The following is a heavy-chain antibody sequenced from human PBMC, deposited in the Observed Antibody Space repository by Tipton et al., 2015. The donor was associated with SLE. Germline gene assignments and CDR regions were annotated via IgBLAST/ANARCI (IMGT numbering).Heavy chain of an antibody. J-gene: IGHJ4*02. CDR1: GDSIRSTEYY. V-gene: IGHV4-39*07. Sequence: TLSLTCTVSGDSIRSTEYYWGWVRQAPGKGLEWIGNVFYTADTYYNPSLKSRVTVSIDTARNEFSLKLSSVTAADTAVYYCARSAGYGSSWAHFDYWGQGTLVTVSS. D-gene: IGHD6-13*01. CDR2: VFYTADT. CDR3: ARSAGYGSSWAHFDY.